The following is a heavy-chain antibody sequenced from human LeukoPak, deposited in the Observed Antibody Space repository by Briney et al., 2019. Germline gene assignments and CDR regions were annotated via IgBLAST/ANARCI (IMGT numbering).Heavy chain of an antibody. CDR1: GGTFSGYY. J-gene: IGHJ6*03. V-gene: IGHV4-34*01. CDR2: INNGGST. CDR3: AGGQHYYGSGSECYMDV. Sequence: SETLSLTCAVYGGTFSGYYWSWIRQPPGKGLEWIGEINNGGSTNYNPSLKSRVSISVDTSMNQFSLKLSSVTAADTAVYYCAGGQHYYGSGSECYMDVWGKGTTVTVSS. D-gene: IGHD3-10*01.